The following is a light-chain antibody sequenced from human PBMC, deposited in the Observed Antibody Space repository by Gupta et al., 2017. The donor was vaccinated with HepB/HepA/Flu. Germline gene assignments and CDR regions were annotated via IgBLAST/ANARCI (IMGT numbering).Light chain of an antibody. V-gene: IGLV2-14*03. CDR1: SSDVGGYNY. Sequence: SALTPPASVSGSPGQSMTISCTGPSSDVGGYNYVSWYQQHPGKAPKLMIYDVSNRPSGVSKRFSGSKSGNTAYLTISGLQAEDEAYYYCSSYTSSSTLVFGTGTKVTVL. CDR2: DVS. J-gene: IGLJ1*01. CDR3: SSYTSSSTLV.